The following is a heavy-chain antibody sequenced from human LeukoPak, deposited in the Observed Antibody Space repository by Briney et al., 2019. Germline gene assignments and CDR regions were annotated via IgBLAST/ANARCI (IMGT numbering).Heavy chain of an antibody. CDR2: INHSGST. Sequence: SETLSLTCAVYGGSFSGYYWSWIRQPPGKGLEWIGEINHSGSTNYNPSLKSRVTISVDTSKNQFSLKLSSVTAADTAVYYCAGGPLIGGAGRPDLGGYFDLWGRGPLVIVSS. CDR1: GGSFSGYY. J-gene: IGHJ2*01. CDR3: AGGPLIGGAGRPDLGGYFDL. D-gene: IGHD3-10*01. V-gene: IGHV4-34*01.